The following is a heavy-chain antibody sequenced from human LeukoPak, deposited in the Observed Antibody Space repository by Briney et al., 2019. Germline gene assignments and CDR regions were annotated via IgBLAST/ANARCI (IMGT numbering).Heavy chain of an antibody. CDR1: NYSLSSGYY. J-gene: IGHJ3*02. V-gene: IGHV4-38-2*02. CDR3: AGTYSLYDPFDI. D-gene: IGHD6-13*01. Sequence: SETLSLPCTVSNYSLSSGYYWAWIRQPPGKGLEWIGNIYHSGHTNSNPSPKTRLSLSVDTSENQFSLKLSSVTAADTAVYYCAGTYSLYDPFDIWGHGTMVTVSP. CDR2: IYHSGHT.